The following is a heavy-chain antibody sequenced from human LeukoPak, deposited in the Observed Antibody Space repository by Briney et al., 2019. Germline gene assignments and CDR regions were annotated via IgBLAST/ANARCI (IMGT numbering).Heavy chain of an antibody. CDR3: ARDAMIVVVSPPDY. V-gene: IGHV1-69*13. D-gene: IGHD3-22*01. CDR2: IIPIFGTA. CDR1: GGTFSSYA. J-gene: IGHJ4*02. Sequence: SVKVSCKASGGTFSSYAISWVRQAPGQGLEWMGGIIPIFGTANYAQKFQGRVTITADGSTSTAYMELSSLRSEDTAVYYCARDAMIVVVSPPDYWGQGTLVTVSS.